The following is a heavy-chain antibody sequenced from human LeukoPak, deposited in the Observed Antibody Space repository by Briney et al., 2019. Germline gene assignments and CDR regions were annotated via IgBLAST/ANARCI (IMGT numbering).Heavy chain of an antibody. CDR2: IDYSGSA. V-gene: IGHV4-59*01. J-gene: IGHJ6*02. D-gene: IGHD3-22*01. CDR3: AREAVTMIPRPYGMDV. CDR1: GASISSYY. Sequence: SETLSLTCTVSGASISSYYWSWIRQPPGKGLEWIGYIDYSGSANYTPSLKSRVTISVDTSKNQFSLKLSSVTAADTALYYCAREAVTMIPRPYGMDVWGQGTTVTVSS.